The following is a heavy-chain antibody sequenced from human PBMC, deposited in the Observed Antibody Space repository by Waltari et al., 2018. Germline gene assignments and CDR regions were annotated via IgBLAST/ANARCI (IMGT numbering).Heavy chain of an antibody. J-gene: IGHJ4*02. CDR2: ISGDWGST. CDR1: GFDFTKHY. V-gene: IGHV3-74*01. CDR3: AREGGGFDYTPDY. D-gene: IGHD5-12*01. Sequence: EVQLEESGGGLVQPGGSRRLSCEASGFDFTKHYMHWVRQGPGKGLVWVSRISGDWGSTRYADSVKGRFTISRDNSKNTLYLQMNSFRAEDTGIYYCAREGGGFDYTPDYWGQGTLVTVSS.